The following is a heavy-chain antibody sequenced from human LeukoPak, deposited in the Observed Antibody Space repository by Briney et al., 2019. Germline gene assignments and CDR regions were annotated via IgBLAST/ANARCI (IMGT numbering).Heavy chain of an antibody. Sequence: ASVKVSCKVSGYTLTELSMHWVRQAPGKGLEWMGWISAYNGNTNYAQKLQGRVTMTTDTSTSTAYMELRSLRSDDTAVYYCARDRSVDYWGQGTLVTVSS. V-gene: IGHV1-18*01. CDR2: ISAYNGNT. J-gene: IGHJ4*02. D-gene: IGHD2-15*01. CDR3: ARDRSVDY. CDR1: GYTLTELS.